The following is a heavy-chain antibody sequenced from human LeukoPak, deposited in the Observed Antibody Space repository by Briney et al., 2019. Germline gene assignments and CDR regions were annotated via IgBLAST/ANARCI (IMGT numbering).Heavy chain of an antibody. J-gene: IGHJ3*02. CDR3: ARQPANTAAFDI. V-gene: IGHV4-59*08. Sequence: PSETLSLTCTVSGGSINAYFWSWIWHPPARGLDWIAYVRDNGENNYTPSLKSRVAISVDTANNQISLRLNFVTAADTAIYYCARQPANTAAFDIWGLGTMVTVSS. CDR1: GGSINAYF. CDR2: VRDNGEN. D-gene: IGHD5-18*01.